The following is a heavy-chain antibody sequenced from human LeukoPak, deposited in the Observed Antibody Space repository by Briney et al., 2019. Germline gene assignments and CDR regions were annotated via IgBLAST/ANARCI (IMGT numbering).Heavy chain of an antibody. J-gene: IGHJ4*02. Sequence: GGSLRLSCAGSGFMFSTYAMSWVRQAPGKELEWVSTLSGNNGDTYNADSVKGRFTISRDNSKDTLYLQLNSLRAEDTAVYYCAKTRHDISILDSWGQGTLVTVSS. V-gene: IGHV3-23*01. CDR2: LSGNNGDT. D-gene: IGHD6-6*01. CDR3: AKTRHDISILDS. CDR1: GFMFSTYA.